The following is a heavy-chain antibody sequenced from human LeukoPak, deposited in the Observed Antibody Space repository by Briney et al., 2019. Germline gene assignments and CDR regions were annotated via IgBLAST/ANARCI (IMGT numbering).Heavy chain of an antibody. Sequence: EASVNVSCKASGYTFTSYYMHWVRQAPGQGLEWMGIINPSGGSTSYAQKFQGRVTMTRDTSTSTVYMELSSLRSEDTAVYYCARASSSHHPHDYWGQGTLVTVSS. D-gene: IGHD6-13*01. CDR3: ARASSSHHPHDY. CDR2: INPSGGST. J-gene: IGHJ4*02. CDR1: GYTFTSYY. V-gene: IGHV1-46*01.